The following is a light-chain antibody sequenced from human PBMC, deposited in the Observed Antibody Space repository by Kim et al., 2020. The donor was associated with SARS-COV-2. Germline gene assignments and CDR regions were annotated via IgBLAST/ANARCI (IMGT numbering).Light chain of an antibody. CDR1: SLRSYY. CDR3: NSRDSSGNHPVV. CDR2: GKN. J-gene: IGLJ2*01. Sequence: SSELTQDPAVSVALGQTVRITCQGDSLRSYYASWYQQKPGQAPVLVIYGKNNRPSGIPDRFSGPSSGNTASLTITGAQAEDEADYYCNSRDSSGNHPVVFGGGTQLTVL. V-gene: IGLV3-19*01.